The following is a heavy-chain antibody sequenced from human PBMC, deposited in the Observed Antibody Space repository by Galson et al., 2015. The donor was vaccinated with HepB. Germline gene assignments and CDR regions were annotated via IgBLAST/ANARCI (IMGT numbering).Heavy chain of an antibody. CDR2: IIPIFGTA. D-gene: IGHD2-15*01. CDR1: GGTFSSYA. Sequence: SVKVSCKASGGTFSSYAISWVRQAPGQGLEWMGGIIPIFGTANYAQKFQGRVTITADESTSTAHMELSSLRSEDTAVYYCARSPVVVAAGDNWFDPWGQGTLVTVSS. CDR3: ARSPVVVAAGDNWFDP. J-gene: IGHJ5*02. V-gene: IGHV1-69*13.